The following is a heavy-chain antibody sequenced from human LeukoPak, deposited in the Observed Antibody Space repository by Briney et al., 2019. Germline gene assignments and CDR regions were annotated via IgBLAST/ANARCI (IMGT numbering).Heavy chain of an antibody. Sequence: ASVKVSCKVSGYTLTELSMHWVRQAPGKGLEWMGGFDPEDDETIYAQKFQGRVTMTEDTSTDTAYMELSSLRSEDTAVYYCATRYYYGSGSYSDYWGQGTLVTVSS. CDR2: FDPEDDET. CDR1: GYTLTELS. CDR3: ATRYYYGSGSYSDY. J-gene: IGHJ4*02. V-gene: IGHV1-24*01. D-gene: IGHD3-10*01.